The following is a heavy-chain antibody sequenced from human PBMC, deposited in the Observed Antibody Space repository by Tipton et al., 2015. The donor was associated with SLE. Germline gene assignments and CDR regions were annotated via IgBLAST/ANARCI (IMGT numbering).Heavy chain of an antibody. Sequence: SLRLSCAASGFTFSTYWMSWVRQAPGKGLEWVANINEDGSERYYVDSVKGRFTISRDNVKNSLYLQMNGLRAEETAVYSCAKDLARGQHPLPGGDNWGQGALVTISS. J-gene: IGHJ4*02. V-gene: IGHV3-7*01. CDR3: AKDLARGQHPLPGGDN. CDR1: GFTFSTYW. CDR2: INEDGSER. D-gene: IGHD6-13*01.